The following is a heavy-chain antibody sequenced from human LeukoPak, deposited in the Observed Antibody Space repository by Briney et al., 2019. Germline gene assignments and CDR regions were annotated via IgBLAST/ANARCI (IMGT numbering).Heavy chain of an antibody. CDR2: INPNGGAT. CDR3: ARDERYSDADHHYPDLGY. D-gene: IGHD3-16*01. V-gene: IGHV1-2*02. CDR1: GYIFTGYY. J-gene: IGHJ4*02. Sequence: ASVKVSCKASGYIFTGYYLFWVRQAPGQGLERMGWINPNGGATRYAQKFQGRVTLTSDTSIRTTYMEMSSLTPDDTAVYYCARDERYSDADHHYPDLGYWGQGTLVTVSS.